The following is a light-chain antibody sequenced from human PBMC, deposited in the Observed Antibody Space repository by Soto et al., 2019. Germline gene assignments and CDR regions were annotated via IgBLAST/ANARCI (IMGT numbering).Light chain of an antibody. Sequence: DIQMTQSTSSLSASVGDRVTITCRASQSISSYLNWYQQKPGKAPKLLIYAASSLQSGVPSRFSGSGSGTDFTLTISSLQPEDFATYYCQQSDSTPLTFGPGTKVDIK. CDR1: QSISSY. V-gene: IGKV1-39*01. CDR3: QQSDSTPLT. J-gene: IGKJ3*01. CDR2: AAS.